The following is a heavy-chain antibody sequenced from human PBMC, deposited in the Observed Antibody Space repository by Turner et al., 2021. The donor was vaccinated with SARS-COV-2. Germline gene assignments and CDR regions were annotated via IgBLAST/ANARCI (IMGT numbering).Heavy chain of an antibody. CDR1: GCTLIDLS. Sequence: QVQLVQSGAEVKKPGASVKVSCKASGCTLIDLSMHWVRQAPGKGLEWMGGIATEDGETIYAKKYQGRVTMAEDTSTDTAYMERTRLRSEDTAVYYCATGAPYCSSTSCYRWFAPWGQGTLVTVSS. J-gene: IGHJ5*02. D-gene: IGHD2-2*01. CDR3: ATGAPYCSSTSCYRWFAP. V-gene: IGHV1-24*01. CDR2: IATEDGET.